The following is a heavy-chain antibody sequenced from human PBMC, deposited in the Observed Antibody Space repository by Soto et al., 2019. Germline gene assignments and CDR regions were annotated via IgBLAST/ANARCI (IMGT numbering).Heavy chain of an antibody. V-gene: IGHV4-34*01. J-gene: IGHJ5*02. CDR1: GGSFSGYY. CDR2: INHSGST. D-gene: IGHD3-22*01. CDR3: ARARRITMIVVVIYNWFDP. Sequence: SETLSLTCAVYGGSFSGYYWSWIRQPPGKGLEWIGEINHSGSTNYNPSLKSRVTISVDTSKNQFSLKLSSVTAADTAVYYCARARRITMIVVVIYNWFDPWGQGTLVTVSS.